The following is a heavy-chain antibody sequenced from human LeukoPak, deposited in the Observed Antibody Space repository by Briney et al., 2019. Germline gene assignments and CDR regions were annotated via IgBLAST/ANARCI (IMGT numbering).Heavy chain of an antibody. CDR3: ARDSSSWNGGLDYYGMDV. J-gene: IGHJ6*02. D-gene: IGHD6-13*01. Sequence: ASVKVSCKASGYTFTSYGISWVRQAPGQGLEWMGWISAYNGNTNYAQKLQGRVTMTTDTSTSTAYMELRSLGSDDTAVYYCARDSSSWNGGLDYYGMDVWGQGTTVTVSS. CDR1: GYTFTSYG. V-gene: IGHV1-18*01. CDR2: ISAYNGNT.